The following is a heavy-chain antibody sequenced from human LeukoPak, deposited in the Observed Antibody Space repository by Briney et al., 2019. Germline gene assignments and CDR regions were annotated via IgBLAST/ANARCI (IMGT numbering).Heavy chain of an antibody. Sequence: PSETLSLTCAVYGGSFSGYYWSWIRQPPGKGLEWIGEINHSGSTNYNPSLKSRVTISVDTSKNQFSLKLSSVTAADTAVYYCARVRHGSGTPINRWFDPWGQGTLVTVSS. CDR1: GGSFSGYY. CDR2: INHSGST. CDR3: ARVRHGSGTPINRWFDP. V-gene: IGHV4-34*01. D-gene: IGHD3-10*01. J-gene: IGHJ5*02.